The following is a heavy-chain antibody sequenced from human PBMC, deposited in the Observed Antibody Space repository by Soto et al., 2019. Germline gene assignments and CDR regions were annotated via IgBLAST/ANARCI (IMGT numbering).Heavy chain of an antibody. D-gene: IGHD6-6*01. CDR1: GGSISSGDYY. Sequence: SETLSLTCTVSGGSISSGDYYWSWIRQPPGKGLEWIGYIYYSGSTYYNPSLKSRVTISVDTSKNQFSLKLSSVTAADTAVDYCARSSSSAEYYFDYWGQGTLVTVSS. CDR3: ARSSSSAEYYFDY. V-gene: IGHV4-30-4*01. CDR2: IYYSGST. J-gene: IGHJ4*02.